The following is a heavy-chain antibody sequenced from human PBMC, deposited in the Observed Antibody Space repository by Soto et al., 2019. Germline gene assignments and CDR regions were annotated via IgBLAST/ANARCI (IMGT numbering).Heavy chain of an antibody. J-gene: IGHJ4*02. CDR1: GFTFSNVW. CDR2: IKSETDGGTI. Sequence: EVQLVESGGAWVKPGGSLRLSCAGSGFTFSNVWMNWVRQAPGKGLEWVGRIKSETDGGTIDYAAPVKGRFTISRDDSNNTLYLQMNSLKTEDTATYYCTPLALKYNSDWYPLSDWGQGTRVTVSS. D-gene: IGHD6-19*01. V-gene: IGHV3-15*07. CDR3: TPLALKYNSDWYPLSD.